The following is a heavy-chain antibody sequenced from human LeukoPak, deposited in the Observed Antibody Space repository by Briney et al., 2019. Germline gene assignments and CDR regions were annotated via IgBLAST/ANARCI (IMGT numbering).Heavy chain of an antibody. Sequence: SETLSLTCTVSSGSLISYYWSWIRPPPGEGVGWSGYIYYRGNTNYNPSLTSRVTISLDTSRKQLSLWMSSVTAAETAVYCCARGSLTGRTGYDFVSWGQGTLVTVSS. D-gene: IGHD3-9*01. CDR2: IYYRGNT. V-gene: IGHV4-59*01. CDR1: SGSLISYY. CDR3: ARGSLTGRTGYDFVS. J-gene: IGHJ4*02.